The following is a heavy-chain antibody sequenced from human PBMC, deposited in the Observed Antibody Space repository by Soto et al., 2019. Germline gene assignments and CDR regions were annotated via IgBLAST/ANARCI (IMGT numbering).Heavy chain of an antibody. D-gene: IGHD3-22*01. CDR3: ARDAYYYDSSGYYSGYFDY. V-gene: IGHV4-30-4*01. CDR2: IYYSGST. CDR1: GGSISSGDYY. J-gene: IGHJ4*02. Sequence: QVQLQESGPGLVKPSQTLSLTCTVSGGSISSGDYYWSWIRQPPGKGLEWIGYIYYSGSTYYNPSLQSRVTISVDTSKNQFSLKLSSVTAADTAVYYCARDAYYYDSSGYYSGYFDYWGQGTLVTVSS.